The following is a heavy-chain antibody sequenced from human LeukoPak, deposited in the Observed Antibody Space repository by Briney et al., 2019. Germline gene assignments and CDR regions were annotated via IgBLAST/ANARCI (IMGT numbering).Heavy chain of an antibody. CDR3: ARGVPSSFYFDY. J-gene: IGHJ4*02. D-gene: IGHD2-2*01. Sequence: ASVKVSCKASGYTFTSYDINWVRQATGQGLEWMGIIFADENTEYAQKLQGRVTMTRDTSANTFYMELSGLRSEDTAVYYCARGVPSSFYFDYWGQGTLVTVSS. V-gene: IGHV1-8*01. CDR2: IFADENT. CDR1: GYTFTSYD.